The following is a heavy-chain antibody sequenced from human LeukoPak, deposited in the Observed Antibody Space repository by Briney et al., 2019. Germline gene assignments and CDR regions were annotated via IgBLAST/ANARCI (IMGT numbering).Heavy chain of an antibody. CDR2: INHSGST. D-gene: IGHD3-3*01. J-gene: IGHJ6*02. V-gene: IGHV4-39*07. CDR3: AADAIDEWSLRYYGMDV. CDR1: GGSTSGGNYY. Sequence: SETLSLTCIVSGGSTSGGNYYWGWIRQPPGKGLEWIGEINHSGSTNYNPSLKSRVTISVDTSKNQFSLKLSSVTAADTAVYYCAADAIDEWSLRYYGMDVWGQGTTVTVSS.